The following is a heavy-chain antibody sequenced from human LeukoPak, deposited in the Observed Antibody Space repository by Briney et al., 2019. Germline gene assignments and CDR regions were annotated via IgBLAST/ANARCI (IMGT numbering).Heavy chain of an antibody. Sequence: PGGSLRLSCAASGFTFSTYAMSWVRQAPGKGLEWVSAISVSAGSTYYADSVKGRFTISRDNSKNTLYLQMNSLRAEDTAVYYCARAHGSGSYYPPGYFDYWGQGTLVTVSS. CDR3: ARAHGSGSYYPPGYFDY. D-gene: IGHD3-10*01. J-gene: IGHJ4*02. V-gene: IGHV3-23*01. CDR1: GFTFSTYA. CDR2: ISVSAGST.